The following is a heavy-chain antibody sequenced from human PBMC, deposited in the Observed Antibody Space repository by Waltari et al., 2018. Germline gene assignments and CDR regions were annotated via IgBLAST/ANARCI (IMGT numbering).Heavy chain of an antibody. D-gene: IGHD3-22*01. Sequence: EVQLVESGGGLVQPGGSLRLSCAASGFTFSSYSMNWVRQAPGKGLEWVSYISSSSTIYYADSVKGRFTISRDNAKNSLYLQMNSLRAEDTAVYYCARDPYYYDRGDAFDIWGQGTMVTVSS. CDR3: ARDPYYYDRGDAFDI. V-gene: IGHV3-48*04. J-gene: IGHJ3*02. CDR1: GFTFSSYS. CDR2: ISSSSTI.